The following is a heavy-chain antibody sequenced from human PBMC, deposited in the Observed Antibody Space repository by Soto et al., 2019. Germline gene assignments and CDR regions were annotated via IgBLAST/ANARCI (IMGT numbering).Heavy chain of an antibody. V-gene: IGHV3-43*01. CDR2: ISWDGGST. Sequence: GGSLRLSCAASGFTFDDYTMHWVRQAPGKGLEWVSLISWDGGSTYYADSVKGRFTISRDNSKNSLYLQMNSLRTEDTALYYCAKDMYSNYIAGYFDYWGQGTLVTVSS. CDR3: AKDMYSNYIAGYFDY. D-gene: IGHD4-4*01. CDR1: GFTFDDYT. J-gene: IGHJ4*02.